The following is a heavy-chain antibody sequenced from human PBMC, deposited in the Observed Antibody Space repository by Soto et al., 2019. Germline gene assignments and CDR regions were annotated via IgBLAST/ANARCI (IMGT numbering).Heavy chain of an antibody. D-gene: IGHD6-19*01. CDR2: ISWDGGST. V-gene: IGHV3-43*01. CDR3: AKAQVADHYYYYGMDV. CDR1: GFTFDDYN. J-gene: IGHJ6*02. Sequence: GSLRLSCAASGFTFDDYNMHWVRQAPGKGLEWVSLISWDGGSTYYADSVKGRFTISRDNSKNSLYLQMNSLRTEDTALYYCAKAQVADHYYYYGMDVWGQGTTVTVSS.